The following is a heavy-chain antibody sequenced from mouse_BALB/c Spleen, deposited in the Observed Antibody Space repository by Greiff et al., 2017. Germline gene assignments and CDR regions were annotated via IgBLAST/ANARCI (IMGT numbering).Heavy chain of an antibody. V-gene: IGHV1-14*01. D-gene: IGHD1-1*01. CDR1: GYTFTSYV. CDR2: INPYNDGT. J-gene: IGHJ2*01. Sequence: EVQLVESGPELVKPGASVKMSCKASGYTFTSYVIHWVKQKPGQGLEWIGYINPYNDGTKYNEKFKGKATLTSDKSSSTAYMELSSLTSEDSAVYYCARLTTVVGGYWGQGTTLTVSS. CDR3: ARLTTVVGGY.